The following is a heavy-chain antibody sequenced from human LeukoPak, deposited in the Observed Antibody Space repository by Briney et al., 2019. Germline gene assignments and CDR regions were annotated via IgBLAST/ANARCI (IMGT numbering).Heavy chain of an antibody. V-gene: IGHV3-30*18. J-gene: IGHJ5*02. CDR3: AKSGYQLLAGNWFDP. CDR1: GFXFSSYA. CDR2: ISYDGDNK. D-gene: IGHD2-2*01. Sequence: GGSLRLSCAASGFXFSSYAMHWVRQAPGKGLEWVAVISYDGDNKYYADSVKGRFTISRDHSKNTLHLQMNSLRPEDTAVYYCAKSGYQLLAGNWFDPWGQGTLVTVSS.